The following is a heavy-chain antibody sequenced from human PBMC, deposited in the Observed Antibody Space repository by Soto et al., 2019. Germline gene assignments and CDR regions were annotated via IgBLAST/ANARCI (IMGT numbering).Heavy chain of an antibody. Sequence: QVQLVQSGAEVKKPGASVKVSCKASGYTFITYGIGWVRQAPGQGLEWVAWISTYNGHTNYAQNLQGRITVTTDISTNTVYMELRSLISDDTAVYYCARDRGDSEAGWGWFDPWGQGTLVTVSS. D-gene: IGHD6-13*01. CDR1: GYTFITYG. V-gene: IGHV1-18*01. CDR2: ISTYNGHT. CDR3: ARDRGDSEAGWGWFDP. J-gene: IGHJ5*02.